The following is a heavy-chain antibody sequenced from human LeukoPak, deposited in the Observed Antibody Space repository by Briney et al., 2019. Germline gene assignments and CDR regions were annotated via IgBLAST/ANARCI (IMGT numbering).Heavy chain of an antibody. J-gene: IGHJ4*02. D-gene: IGHD6-19*01. CDR2: IKQDGSEK. CDR3: ARGTHTSGWRY. CDR1: GFTFSRYW. V-gene: IGHV3-7*01. Sequence: PGGSLRLSCAASGFTFSRYWMSWVRQAPGKGLEWVANIKQDGSEKYYVDSVKGRFTISRDNAKSTLYLQMNSLRAEDTAVYYCARGTHTSGWRYWGQGSLVTVSS.